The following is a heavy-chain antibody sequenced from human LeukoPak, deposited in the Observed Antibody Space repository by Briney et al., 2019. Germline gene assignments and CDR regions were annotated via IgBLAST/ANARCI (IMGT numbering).Heavy chain of an antibody. J-gene: IGHJ4*02. V-gene: IGHV3-7*03. CDR2: IKQDGSEK. D-gene: IGHD1-26*01. Sequence: GGSLRLSCTASGLTLSNYWMIWVRQAPGRGLQWVAKIKQDGSEKYYVDSVKGRFTISRDNAENSLYLQMNSLRVEDTAVYYCAARSSGNPYFWGQGTLVTVSS. CDR1: GLTLSNYW. CDR3: AARSSGNPYF.